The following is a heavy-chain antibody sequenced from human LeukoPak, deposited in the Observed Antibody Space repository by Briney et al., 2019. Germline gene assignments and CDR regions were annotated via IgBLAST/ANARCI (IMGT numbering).Heavy chain of an antibody. CDR2: MSGTGGTS. D-gene: IGHD5-18*01. CDR1: GFKFSDYA. J-gene: IGHJ4*02. Sequence: PGGSLRLSCAASGFKFSDYAMNWVRQAPGKGLEWVSGMSGTGGTSYYADSAKGRFTISRDNSKNTLYLQMNSLRAEDTAVYYCAKGWRYSYGSHFDYWGQGTLVTVSS. CDR3: AKGWRYSYGSHFDY. V-gene: IGHV3-23*01.